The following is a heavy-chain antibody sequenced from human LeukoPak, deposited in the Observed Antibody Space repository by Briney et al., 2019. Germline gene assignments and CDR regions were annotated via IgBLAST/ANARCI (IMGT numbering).Heavy chain of an antibody. CDR2: ISYDGSNK. J-gene: IGHJ4*02. CDR1: GFTFSSYS. V-gene: IGHV3-30*18. D-gene: IGHD5-12*01. CDR3: AKDQVATTIFDY. Sequence: GGSLRLSCAASGFTFSSYSMNWVRQAPGKGLEWVAVISYDGSNKYYADSVKGRFTISRDNSKNTLYLQMNSLRAEDTAVYYCAKDQVATTIFDYWGQGTLVTVSS.